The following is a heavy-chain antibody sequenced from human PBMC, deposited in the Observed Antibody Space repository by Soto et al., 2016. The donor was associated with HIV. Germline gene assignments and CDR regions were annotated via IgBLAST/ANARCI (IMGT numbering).Heavy chain of an antibody. J-gene: IGHJ4*02. V-gene: IGHV1-2*02. Sequence: QVQLVQSGAEVKKPGASVKVSCKASGYTFTGYYMHWVRQAPGQGLEWMGWINPHSGATNYAQKFQGRVTMTRDTSTSTAYMELSRLTSDDTAVYYCAKSGGILFGEDWGQGTLVTVAS. D-gene: IGHD3-10*01. CDR2: INPHSGAT. CDR1: GYTFTGYY. CDR3: AKSGGILFGED.